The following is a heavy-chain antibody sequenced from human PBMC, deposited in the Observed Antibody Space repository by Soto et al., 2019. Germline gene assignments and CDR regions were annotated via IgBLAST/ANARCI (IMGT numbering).Heavy chain of an antibody. CDR2: IYPGDSDT. D-gene: IGHD3-16*02. CDR3: ARLEGLSLGELSLIYYYGMDV. J-gene: IGHJ6*02. V-gene: IGHV5-51*01. CDR1: GYSFTSYW. Sequence: GESLKISCKGSGYSFTSYWIGWVRQMPGKGLEWMGIIYPGDSDTRYSPSFQGQVTISADKSISTAYLQWSSLKASDTAMYYCARLEGLSLGELSLIYYYGMDVWGQWTTVTVSS.